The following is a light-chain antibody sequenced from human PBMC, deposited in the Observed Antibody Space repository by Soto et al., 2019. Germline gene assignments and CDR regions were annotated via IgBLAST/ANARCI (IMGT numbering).Light chain of an antibody. J-gene: IGLJ2*01. CDR2: DVS. CDR3: CSHAGSFTLV. CDR1: SSDVGGYNY. Sequence: QSALTQPRSVSGSPGQSVTISCTGTSSDVGGYNYVSWYQKYPGKAPRLMIYDVSKRPSEVPDRFSGSKSGNTASLTISGLQAEDEADYYGCSHAGSFTLVFGGGTQLTVL. V-gene: IGLV2-11*01.